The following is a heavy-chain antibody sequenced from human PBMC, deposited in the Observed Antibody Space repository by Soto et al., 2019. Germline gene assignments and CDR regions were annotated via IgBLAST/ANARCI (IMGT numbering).Heavy chain of an antibody. D-gene: IGHD2-15*01. V-gene: IGHV1-3*01. J-gene: IGHJ4*02. Sequence: KFQGRVTITRDTSASTAYMELSSLRSEDTAVYYCARDGVGFDYWGQGTLVTVSS. CDR3: ARDGVGFDY.